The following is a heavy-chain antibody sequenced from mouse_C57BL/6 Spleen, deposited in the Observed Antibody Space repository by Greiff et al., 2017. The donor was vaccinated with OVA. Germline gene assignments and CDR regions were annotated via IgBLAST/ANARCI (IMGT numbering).Heavy chain of an antibody. D-gene: IGHD2-4*01. V-gene: IGHV1-66*01. CDR2: IYPGSGNT. CDR3: ARSEYDYDVGYAMDY. CDR1: GYSFTSYY. J-gene: IGHJ4*01. Sequence: QVQLQQSGPELVKPGASVKISCKASGYSFTSYYIHWAKQRPGQGLEWIGWIYPGSGNTKYNEKFKGKATLTADTSSSTAYMQLSSLTSEDSAVYYCARSEYDYDVGYAMDYWGQGTSVTVSS.